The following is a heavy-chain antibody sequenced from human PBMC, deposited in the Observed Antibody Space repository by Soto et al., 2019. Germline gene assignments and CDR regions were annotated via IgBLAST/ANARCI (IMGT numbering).Heavy chain of an antibody. D-gene: IGHD3-10*01. CDR1: GGSISSFY. J-gene: IGHJ4*02. Sequence: SETLSLTSTVAGGSISSFYWSWIRQPPGKGLEWIGYIYYSGSTNYNPSLKSRVTISVDTSKNQFSLKLSPVTAADTAVYYCARAPRGNYGYPSYFDYWGQGTLVTVSS. CDR2: IYYSGST. V-gene: IGHV4-59*01. CDR3: ARAPRGNYGYPSYFDY.